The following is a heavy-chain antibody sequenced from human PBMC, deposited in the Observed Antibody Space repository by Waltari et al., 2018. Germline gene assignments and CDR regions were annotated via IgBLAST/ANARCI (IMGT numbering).Heavy chain of an antibody. J-gene: IGHJ3*02. Sequence: EVQLVESGGGLVQPGGSLRLSCAASGFTFSSYSMNWVCQAPGKGLEWVSYISSSSSTIYYADSVKGRFTISRDNAKNSLYLQMNSLRAEDTAVYYCARESTKFDAFDIWGQGTMVTVSS. CDR3: ARESTKFDAFDI. V-gene: IGHV3-48*04. CDR1: GFTFSSYS. CDR2: ISSSSSTI. D-gene: IGHD2-8*01.